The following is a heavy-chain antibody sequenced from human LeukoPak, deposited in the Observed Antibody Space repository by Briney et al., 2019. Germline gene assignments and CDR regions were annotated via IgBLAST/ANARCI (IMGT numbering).Heavy chain of an antibody. CDR2: ISGSGGST. Sequence: GGSLRLSCAASGFTFSSYAMSWVRQAPGQGLEWVSAISGSGGSTYYADSVKGRFTISRDNSKNTLYLQMNSLRAEDTAVYYCAKESDLYCTNGVCYNDYWGQGTLVTVSS. CDR3: AKESDLYCTNGVCYNDY. J-gene: IGHJ4*02. D-gene: IGHD2-8*01. V-gene: IGHV3-23*01. CDR1: GFTFSSYA.